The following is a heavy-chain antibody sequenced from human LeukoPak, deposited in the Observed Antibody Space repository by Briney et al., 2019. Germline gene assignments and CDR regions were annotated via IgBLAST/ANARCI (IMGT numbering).Heavy chain of an antibody. J-gene: IGHJ4*02. V-gene: IGHV4-4*02. Sequence: SETLSLTCAVSGVSISSSEWWIWVRQPPGQGLEWIGEIHRDGRTRYNPSLKSRVTMSMDYSKNQFSLSVTSVTAADTAIYYCGKTDIYFNPIDFWGPGSLVTVSS. CDR3: GKTDIYFNPIDF. CDR2: IHRDGRT. CDR1: GVSISSSEW. D-gene: IGHD3-9*01.